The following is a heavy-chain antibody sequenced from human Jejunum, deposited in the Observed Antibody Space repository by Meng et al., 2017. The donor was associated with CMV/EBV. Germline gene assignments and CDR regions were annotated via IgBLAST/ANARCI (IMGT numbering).Heavy chain of an antibody. J-gene: IGHJ5*02. CDR1: GASISNDDFF. Sequence: LSCPVSGASISNDDFFWTWVRQPPGKGLEWIGSIHYTGRTYSSPSLKSRVTISVDTSRNQFSLRLTSVTAADTAVYYCAKEEKSAPGSWGQGTLVTVSS. V-gene: IGHV4-39*01. D-gene: IGHD3-9*01. CDR3: AKEEKSAPGS. CDR2: IHYTGRT.